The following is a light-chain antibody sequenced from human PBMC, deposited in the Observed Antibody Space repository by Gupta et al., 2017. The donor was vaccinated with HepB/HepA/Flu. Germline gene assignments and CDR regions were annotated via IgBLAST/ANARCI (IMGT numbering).Light chain of an antibody. V-gene: IGKV1-39*01. CDR1: QIITTY. CDR2: SAS. J-gene: IGKJ3*01. CDR3: QQRYDIPFT. Sequence: DIQMTQSPSSLSASIGDRVTITCRASQIITTYLSWYQQKPGKAPRLLISSASRLQSGVPSRFSGSGSGTDFTLTISSLQLEDFATYYCQQRYDIPFTFGHGTTVDI.